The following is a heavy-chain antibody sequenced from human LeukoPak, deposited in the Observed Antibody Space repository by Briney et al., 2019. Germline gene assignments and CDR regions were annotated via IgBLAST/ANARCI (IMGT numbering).Heavy chain of an antibody. CDR3: ARLDYYGSGDRGFLDY. V-gene: IGHV4-39*02. CDR2: ISSGGST. Sequence: SETLSLTCTVSGGSIDSTIYYWGWIRQPPGKGLEWIASISSGGSTYYNPSLKSPVTISVDTSKNHFSLKLSSATAADTAMYYSARLDYYGSGDRGFLDYWGLGTLVTVSS. J-gene: IGHJ4*02. CDR1: GGSIDSTIYY. D-gene: IGHD3-10*01.